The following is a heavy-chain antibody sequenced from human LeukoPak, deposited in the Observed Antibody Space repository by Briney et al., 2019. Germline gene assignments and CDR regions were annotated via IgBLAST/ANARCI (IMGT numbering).Heavy chain of an antibody. Sequence: ASVKVSCKASGYTFTGYYMHWVRQAPGQGLEWMGWINPNSGGTNYAQKFQGRVTMTRDTSISTAYMELSRLRSDDTAVYYCARSPTIFGVVKGIHDYWGQGTLVTVSS. V-gene: IGHV1-2*02. CDR1: GYTFTGYY. CDR3: ARSPTIFGVVKGIHDY. D-gene: IGHD3-3*01. J-gene: IGHJ4*02. CDR2: INPNSGGT.